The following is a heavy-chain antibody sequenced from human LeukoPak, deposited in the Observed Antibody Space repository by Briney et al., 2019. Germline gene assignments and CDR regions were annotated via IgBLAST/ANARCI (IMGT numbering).Heavy chain of an antibody. CDR3: AREGYYYDSSGYYYVDY. CDR2: IYHSGST. CDR1: GYSISSGYY. Sequence: SETLSLTCTVSGYSISSGYYWGWIRQPPGKGLEWIGSIYHSGSTYYNPSLKSRVSISVDTSKNQFSLKLSSVTAADTAVYYCAREGYYYDSSGYYYVDYWGQGTLVTVSS. V-gene: IGHV4-38-2*02. J-gene: IGHJ4*02. D-gene: IGHD3-22*01.